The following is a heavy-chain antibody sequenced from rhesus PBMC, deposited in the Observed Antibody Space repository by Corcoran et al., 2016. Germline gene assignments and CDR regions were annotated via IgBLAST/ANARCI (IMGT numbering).Heavy chain of an antibody. CDR3: ARGPVLGIGWYFDL. CDR2: IYGSGSIN. J-gene: IGHJ2*01. D-gene: IGHD7-45*01. V-gene: IGHV4-169*01. CDR1: GGSISSSY. Sequence: QLQLQESGPGLVKPSETLSVTCAVSGGSISSSYWSWLRQAPGKGLEWIGYIYGSGSINNNKPSLKSRVTRSVDTSKNQLSLKRSSVTAADTAVYYCARGPVLGIGWYFDLWGPGTPITISS.